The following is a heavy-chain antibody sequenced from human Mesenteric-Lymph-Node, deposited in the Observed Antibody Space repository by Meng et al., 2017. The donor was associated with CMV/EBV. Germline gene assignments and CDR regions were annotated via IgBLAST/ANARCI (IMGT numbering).Heavy chain of an antibody. V-gene: IGHV3-21*01. D-gene: IGHD2/OR15-2a*01. CDR2: ISRRSNYE. J-gene: IGHJ5*02. Sequence: GESLKISCVASGLTVSTYSMNWVRQAPGKGLEWVSFISRRSNYEHYADSVKGRFTISRDNAKNSLYLQMDSLRAEDTAIYYCSRGRVSCNSVTCHLGWFDPWGQGTLVTVSS. CDR1: GLTVSTYS. CDR3: SRGRVSCNSVTCHLGWFDP.